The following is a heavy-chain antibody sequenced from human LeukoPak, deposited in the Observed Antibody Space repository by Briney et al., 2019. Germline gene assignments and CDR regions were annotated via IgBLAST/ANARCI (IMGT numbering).Heavy chain of an antibody. CDR1: GGTFSSYA. CDR3: VRATQLWGHYYYMDV. Sequence: SVKVSCKASGGTFSSYAISWVRQAPGQGLEWMGGIIPIFGTANYAQKFQGRVTITTDESTSTAYMELSSLRSEDTAVYYCVRATQLWGHYYYMDVWGKGTTVTVSS. CDR2: IIPIFGTA. D-gene: IGHD5-18*01. J-gene: IGHJ6*03. V-gene: IGHV1-69*05.